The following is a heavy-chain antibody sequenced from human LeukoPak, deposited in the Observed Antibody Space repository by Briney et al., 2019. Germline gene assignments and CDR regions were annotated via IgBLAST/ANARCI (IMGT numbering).Heavy chain of an antibody. Sequence: PGGSLRLSCEVSGVSLSSYGMHWVRQAPGKGLEWVAWLPYDGSYNSTAASLKGRFAISKDISKNTLYLDMDSLTPEDTAVYYCAAAGLGVAHWFSSWGQGXLXIVSS. D-gene: IGHD2-15*01. V-gene: IGHV3-30*02. CDR1: GVSLSSYG. CDR2: LPYDGSYN. CDR3: AAAGLGVAHWFSS. J-gene: IGHJ5*01.